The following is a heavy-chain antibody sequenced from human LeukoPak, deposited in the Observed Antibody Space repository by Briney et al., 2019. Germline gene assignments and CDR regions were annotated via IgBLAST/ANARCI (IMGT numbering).Heavy chain of an antibody. CDR2: IYYSGST. J-gene: IGHJ4*02. CDR1: GGSISSYY. CDR3: AVLYYYDSSGYFDY. Sequence: PSETLSLTCTVAGGSISSYYWSWIRQPPGKGLEWIGYIYYSGSTNYNPSLKSRVTISVDTSKNQFSLKLSSVTAADTAVYYCAVLYYYDSSGYFDYWGQGTLVTVSS. V-gene: IGHV4-59*08. D-gene: IGHD3-22*01.